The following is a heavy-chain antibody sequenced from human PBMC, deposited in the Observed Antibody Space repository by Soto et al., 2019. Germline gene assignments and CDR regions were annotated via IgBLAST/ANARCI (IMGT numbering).Heavy chain of an antibody. CDR2: IIPIFGTA. CDR1: GGTFSSYA. J-gene: IGHJ6*02. V-gene: IGHV1-69*13. Sequence: ASVKVSCKASGGTFSSYAISWVRQAPGQGLEWMGGIIPIFGTANYAQKFQGRVTITADESTSTAYMELSSLRSEDTAVYYCATTDESGNYYHYGMDVWGQGTTVTVSS. CDR3: ATTDESGNYYHYGMDV. D-gene: IGHD6-25*01.